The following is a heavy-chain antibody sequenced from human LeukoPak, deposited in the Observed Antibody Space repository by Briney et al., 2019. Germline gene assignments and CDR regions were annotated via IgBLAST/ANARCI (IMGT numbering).Heavy chain of an antibody. CDR1: GGSFSRYY. Sequence: SETLSLTCAVYGGSFSRYYWSWVRQPPGKGLEWIGEINHSGSTNYNPSLKSRVTISVDTSKNQFSLKLSSVTAADTAVYYCARGSTGYYFDYWGQGTLVTVSS. J-gene: IGHJ4*02. CDR2: INHSGST. CDR3: ARGSTGYYFDY. D-gene: IGHD1-1*01. V-gene: IGHV4-34*01.